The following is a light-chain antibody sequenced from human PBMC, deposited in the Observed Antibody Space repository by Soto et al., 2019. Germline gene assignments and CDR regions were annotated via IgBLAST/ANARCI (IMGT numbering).Light chain of an antibody. V-gene: IGLV1-47*01. Sequence: QSVLTQPPSASGTPGQRVTISCSGSSSNIGSNYVYWYQQLPSTAPKLLIYRNNQRPSGVPDRFSGSKTGTTASLALSGLRSEDEADYYSAAWDDSLSGPVFGGGTELTVL. CDR2: RNN. CDR3: AAWDDSLSGPV. CDR1: SSNIGSNY. J-gene: IGLJ3*02.